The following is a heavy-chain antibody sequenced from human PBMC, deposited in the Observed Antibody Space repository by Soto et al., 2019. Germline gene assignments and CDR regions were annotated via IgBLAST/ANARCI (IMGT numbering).Heavy chain of an antibody. D-gene: IGHD6-25*01. V-gene: IGHV1-18*01. CDR1: GYTFTSYG. CDR3: ARAPEPGIAAYYYYYGMDV. CDR2: ISAYNGNT. J-gene: IGHJ6*02. Sequence: ASVKVSCKASGYTFTSYGISWVRQAPGQGLEWMGWISAYNGNTNYAQKLQGRVTMTTDTSTSTAYMELRSLRSDDTAVYYCARAPEPGIAAYYYYYGMDVWGQGTTVTVSS.